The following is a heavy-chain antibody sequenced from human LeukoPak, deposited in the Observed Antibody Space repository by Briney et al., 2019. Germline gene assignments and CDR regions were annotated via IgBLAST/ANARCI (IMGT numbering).Heavy chain of an antibody. CDR1: GGSISSDPYY. Sequence: PSETLSLTCSVSGGSISSDPYYWSWIRQPPGKGLEWIGYIFRSGSTYYNPSLKSRVTISVDGSNNHFSLRLSSVTAADTAVCYCARGSHVGVNDFQFDSWGQGTLVTVSS. CDR2: IFRSGST. V-gene: IGHV4-30-2*01. D-gene: IGHD3-3*01. CDR3: ARGSHVGVNDFQFDS. J-gene: IGHJ5*01.